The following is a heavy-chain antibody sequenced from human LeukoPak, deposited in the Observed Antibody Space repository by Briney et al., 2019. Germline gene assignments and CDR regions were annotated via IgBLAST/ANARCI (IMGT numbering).Heavy chain of an antibody. J-gene: IGHJ4*02. CDR2: INPNSGST. V-gene: IGHV1-2*02. D-gene: IGHD6-19*01. CDR3: ARVHYRWLAFDY. Sequence: ASVKVSCKASGYTFTGYYTHWVRQAPGQGLEWMGWINPNSGSTNYAQKFQGRVTMTRDTSISTAYMELSRLRSDDTAVYYCARVHYRWLAFDYWGQGTLVTVSS. CDR1: GYTFTGYY.